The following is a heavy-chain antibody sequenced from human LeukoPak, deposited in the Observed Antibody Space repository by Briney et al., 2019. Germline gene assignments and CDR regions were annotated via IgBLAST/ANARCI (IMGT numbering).Heavy chain of an antibody. D-gene: IGHD3-22*01. J-gene: IGHJ4*02. CDR2: IYYSGST. Sequence: SETLSLTCTVSGGSISSYYWSWIRQPPGKGLEWIGYIYYSGSTNYNPSLKSRVTISLDTSKTQFSLKLTSVTAAGTAVYYCARDLAPTPGDYYGFDYWGQGTLVTVSS. CDR1: GGSISSYY. CDR3: ARDLAPTPGDYYGFDY. V-gene: IGHV4-59*01.